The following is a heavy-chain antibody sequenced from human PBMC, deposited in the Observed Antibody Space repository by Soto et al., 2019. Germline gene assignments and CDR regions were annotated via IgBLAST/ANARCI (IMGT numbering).Heavy chain of an antibody. J-gene: IGHJ4*02. CDR3: ARGPAGPYGSGGSCYSDY. D-gene: IGHD2-15*01. V-gene: IGHV3-21*01. CDR1: GFTFSSYS. Sequence: EVQLVESGGGLVKPGGSLRLSCAASGFTFSSYSMNWVRQAPGKGLEWVSSISSSSSYIYYADSVKGRFTISRDNAKNSLYLQMNSLRAEDTAVYYCARGPAGPYGSGGSCYSDYWGQGTLVTVSS. CDR2: ISSSSSYI.